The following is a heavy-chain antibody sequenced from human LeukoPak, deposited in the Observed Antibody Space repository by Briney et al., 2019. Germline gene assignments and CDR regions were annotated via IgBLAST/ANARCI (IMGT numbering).Heavy chain of an antibody. D-gene: IGHD1-14*01. Sequence: SVKVSCKASGGTFSSYAISWVRQAPGQGLEWMGRIIPIFGTANYAQKVQGRGTTTTDESTSTAYMELSSLRSEDTAVYYCARAVPGDAFDIWGQGTMVTVSS. CDR1: GGTFSSYA. V-gene: IGHV1-69*05. CDR2: IIPIFGTA. CDR3: ARAVPGDAFDI. J-gene: IGHJ3*02.